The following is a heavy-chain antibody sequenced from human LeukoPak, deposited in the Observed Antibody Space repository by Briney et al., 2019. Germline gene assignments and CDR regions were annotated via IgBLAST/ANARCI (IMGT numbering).Heavy chain of an antibody. D-gene: IGHD6-13*01. CDR3: AKYGIAGSDFDY. V-gene: IGHV3-23*01. Sequence: PGGSLRLSCAASGFTFSSYAMSWVRLAPGKGLEWVSAISGSGGSTYYADSVKGRITISRDNSKNTLYLQMNSLRAEDTAVYYCAKYGIAGSDFDYWGQGTLVTVSS. CDR2: ISGSGGST. CDR1: GFTFSSYA. J-gene: IGHJ4*02.